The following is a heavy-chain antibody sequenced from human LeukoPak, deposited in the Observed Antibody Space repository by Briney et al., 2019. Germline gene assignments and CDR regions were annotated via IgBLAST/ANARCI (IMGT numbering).Heavy chain of an antibody. CDR2: ISSSSRTI. J-gene: IGHJ3*02. V-gene: IGHV3-48*01. CDR1: GFTFSSCS. Sequence: HSGGSLRLSCAASGFTFSSCSMNWVRQAPGKGLEWLSYISSSSRTIYYADSVKGRLTISRDNANNSLYLQMNSLRAEDTAVYYCARDRATIFGVVINPDAFDIWGQGTMVTVSS. CDR3: ARDRATIFGVVINPDAFDI. D-gene: IGHD3-3*01.